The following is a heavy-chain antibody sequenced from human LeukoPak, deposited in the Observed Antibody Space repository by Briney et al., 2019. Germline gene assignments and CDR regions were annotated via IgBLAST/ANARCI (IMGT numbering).Heavy chain of an antibody. CDR2: IYYSGST. Sequence: PSETLSLTCTVSGYSISSGYYWGWIRPPPGKGLEWIGYIYYSGSTNYNPSLKSRVTISVDTSKNQFSLKLSSVTAADTAVYYCARVCGGDCWGRYAFDIWGQGTMVTVSS. J-gene: IGHJ3*02. D-gene: IGHD2-21*02. CDR3: ARVCGGDCWGRYAFDI. V-gene: IGHV4-38-2*02. CDR1: GYSISSGYY.